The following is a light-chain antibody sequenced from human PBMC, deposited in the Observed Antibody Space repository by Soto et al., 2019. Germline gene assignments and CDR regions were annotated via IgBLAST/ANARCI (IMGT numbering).Light chain of an antibody. CDR3: QQFNSYPLT. CDR2: DAS. Sequence: AIQLTQSPSSLSASVGDRVTITCRASRGISSALAWYQQKPGKALKLLIYDASSLESGVPSRFSGSGSGTDFTLTISSLQPEDFATYYCQQFNSYPLTFGGGTKVEIK. V-gene: IGKV1-13*02. CDR1: RGISSA. J-gene: IGKJ4*01.